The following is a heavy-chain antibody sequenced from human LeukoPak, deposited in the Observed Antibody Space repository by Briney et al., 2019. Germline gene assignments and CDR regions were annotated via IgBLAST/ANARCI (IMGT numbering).Heavy chain of an antibody. D-gene: IGHD2-8*01. CDR3: TREKDCADGICYED. CDR2: MCRKRGNA. J-gene: IGHJ4*02. Sequence: GASVKVSCKASGHTFTSQDINWVRQATGLGLEWLGWMCRKRGNAGYAQKFQGKDTMPRVSSISTAYMELSSQRFDHTAVYFCTREKDCADGICYEDWGQGTLVTVPS. V-gene: IGHV1-8*01. CDR1: GHTFTSQD.